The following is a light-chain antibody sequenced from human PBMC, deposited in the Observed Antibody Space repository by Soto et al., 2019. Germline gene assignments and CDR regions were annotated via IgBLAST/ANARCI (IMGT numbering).Light chain of an antibody. J-gene: IGKJ2*01. Sequence: EIVMTQSPATLSVSPGERVTLSCRASQSIXTXXARYQQKCGQVPGLLICDAFTRATGIPARFSGRGSGTEFXXXXXXXXXXXFAVYYCQQYYDWPPYTFGQGTKLEIK. CDR1: QSIXTX. V-gene: IGKV3-15*01. CDR3: QQYYDWPPYT. CDR2: DAF.